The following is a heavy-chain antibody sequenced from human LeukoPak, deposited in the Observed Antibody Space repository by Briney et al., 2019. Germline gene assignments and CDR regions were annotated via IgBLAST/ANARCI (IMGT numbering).Heavy chain of an antibody. J-gene: IGHJ4*02. CDR3: ARVTTGGYYNY. V-gene: IGHV4-61*02. CDR2: IYTSGST. D-gene: IGHD3-22*01. CDR1: GGFISSGSYY. Sequence: PSQTLSLTCTVSGGFISSGSYYWSWIRQPAGKGLEWIGRIYTSGSTNYNPSLKSRVTISLDTSENHFSLELSSVTAADTAMYYCARVTTGGYYNYWGQGTLVTVSS.